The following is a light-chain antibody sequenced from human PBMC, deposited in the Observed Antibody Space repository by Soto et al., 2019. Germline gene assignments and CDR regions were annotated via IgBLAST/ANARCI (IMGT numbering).Light chain of an antibody. CDR3: QQYKNWPPT. Sequence: EIVMTQSPATLSVSPGERATLSCRASQSVSNYVAWYKQKPGQSPRLLIFFASTRAIGIPDRFSGSQSGTEFTLTITSLQSEDFAVYYCQQYKNWPPTFGQGTKVEFK. V-gene: IGKV3-15*01. J-gene: IGKJ1*01. CDR1: QSVSNY. CDR2: FAS.